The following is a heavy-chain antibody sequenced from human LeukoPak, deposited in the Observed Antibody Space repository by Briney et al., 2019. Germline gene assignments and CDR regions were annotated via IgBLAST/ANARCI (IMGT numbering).Heavy chain of an antibody. J-gene: IGHJ1*01. CDR1: GYTLTELS. CDR2: FDPEDGET. Sequence: ASVKVSCKVSGYTLTELSMHWVRQAPGKGLEWMGGFDPEDGETIYAQKFQGRVTMTEDTSTSTAYMELRSLRSDDTAVYYCAREEQLVSPGYFQHWGQGTLVTVSS. CDR3: AREEQLVSPGYFQH. D-gene: IGHD6-6*01. V-gene: IGHV1-24*01.